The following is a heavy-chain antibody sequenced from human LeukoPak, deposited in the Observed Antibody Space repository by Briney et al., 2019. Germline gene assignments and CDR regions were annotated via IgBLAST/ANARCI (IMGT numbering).Heavy chain of an antibody. CDR3: AKDGAITGHYYYYYYMDV. J-gene: IGHJ6*03. Sequence: GGSLRLSCVASGFTFKSYGMNWVRQAPGKGLEWVAFIRYDGSSKYYADSVKGRFTISRDNSKNTLYLQMNSLRAEDTAVYYCAKDGAITGHYYYYYYMDVWGKGTTVTVSS. CDR2: IRYDGSSK. CDR1: GFTFKSYG. V-gene: IGHV3-30*02. D-gene: IGHD1-14*01.